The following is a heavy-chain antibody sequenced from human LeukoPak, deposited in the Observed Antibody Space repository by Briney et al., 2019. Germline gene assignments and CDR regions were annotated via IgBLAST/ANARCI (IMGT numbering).Heavy chain of an antibody. D-gene: IGHD6-6*01. V-gene: IGHV4-59*12. J-gene: IGHJ3*02. CDR1: GGSMNSYY. CDR3: ARVSRQLVRAFDI. CDR2: IYYSGSS. Sequence: SETLSLTCTVSGGSMNSYYWSWIRQPPGKGLEWIGYIYYSGSSNYNPSLKSRVTISVETSKNQFSLKLSSVTAADTAVYYCARVSRQLVRAFDIWGQGTMVTVSS.